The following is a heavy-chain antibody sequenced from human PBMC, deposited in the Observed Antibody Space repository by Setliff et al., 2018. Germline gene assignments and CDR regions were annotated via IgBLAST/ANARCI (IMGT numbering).Heavy chain of an antibody. V-gene: IGHV1-69*05. J-gene: IGHJ6*03. Sequence: GASVKVSCKASGYTFTGYYMHWVRQAPGQGLEWMGGTIPIFGTTDYAQKFLGRVTITTDESTSTAYMELSSLRSEDTAIYYCATERGLVVSATDYYYYMDVWGKGTTVTVSS. CDR2: TIPIFGTT. CDR1: GYTFTGYY. CDR3: ATERGLVVSATDYYYYMDV. D-gene: IGHD2-15*01.